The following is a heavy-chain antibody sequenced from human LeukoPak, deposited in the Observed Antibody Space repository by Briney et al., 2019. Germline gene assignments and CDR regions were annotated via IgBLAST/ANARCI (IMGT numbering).Heavy chain of an antibody. CDR2: ISWKSGSI. D-gene: IGHD1-14*01. Sequence: GGSLRLSCAASGFTFDDYAMHWVRQAPGKGLEWVSGISWKSGSIGYADSVKGRFTISRDNAKNSLYLQMNSLRAEDTALYYCAKLSRYSYWGQGTLVTVSS. V-gene: IGHV3-9*01. CDR3: AKLSRYSY. J-gene: IGHJ4*02. CDR1: GFTFDDYA.